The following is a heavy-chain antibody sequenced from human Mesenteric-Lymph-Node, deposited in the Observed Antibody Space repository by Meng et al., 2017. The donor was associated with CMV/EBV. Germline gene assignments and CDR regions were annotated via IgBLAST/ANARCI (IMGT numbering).Heavy chain of an antibody. CDR1: GFTFSTYA. D-gene: IGHD1-26*01. V-gene: IGHV3-33*01. Sequence: GESLKISCAASGFTFSTYAMHWVRQAPGKGLEWVAVIWYDGTNKYYADSVKGRFTISRDNSKNTLYLQMNSLRAEDTAVYYCARDRGGSYGWGQGTLVTVSS. J-gene: IGHJ4*02. CDR2: IWYDGTNK. CDR3: ARDRGGSYG.